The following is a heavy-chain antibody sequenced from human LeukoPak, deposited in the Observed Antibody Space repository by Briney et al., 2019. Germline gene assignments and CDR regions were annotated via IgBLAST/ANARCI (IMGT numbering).Heavy chain of an antibody. J-gene: IGHJ4*02. D-gene: IGHD5-18*01. CDR2: IDPSDSET. CDR1: GYSFTSYW. V-gene: IGHV5-51*01. Sequence: GESLKISCKASGYSFTSYWIGWVRQMPGKGLEWMGIIDPSDSETRYTPSFQGQVTISVDKSLTTADLQWNSLKASDTAMYYCARQTAMGRSVDYWGQGTLVTVSS. CDR3: ARQTAMGRSVDY.